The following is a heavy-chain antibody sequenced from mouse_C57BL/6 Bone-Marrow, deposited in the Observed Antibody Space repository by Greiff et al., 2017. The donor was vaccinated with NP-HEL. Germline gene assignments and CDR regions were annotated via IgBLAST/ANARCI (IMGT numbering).Heavy chain of an antibody. CDR2: IYPRSGTT. J-gene: IGHJ2*01. CDR3: AKDYSNYYFDY. Sequence: QVQLQQSGAELARPGASVKLSCKASGYTFTSYGISWVKQRTGQGLEWIGEIYPRSGTTYYNEKFKGKATLTADKSSSTAYMELRSLTSEDSAVYFCAKDYSNYYFDYWGQGTTLTVSS. CDR1: GYTFTSYG. V-gene: IGHV1-81*01. D-gene: IGHD2-5*01.